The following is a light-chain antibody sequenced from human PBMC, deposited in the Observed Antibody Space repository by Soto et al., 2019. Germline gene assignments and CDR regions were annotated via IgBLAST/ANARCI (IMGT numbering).Light chain of an antibody. CDR3: QQLNSYPLIA. Sequence: DIQLTQSPSFLSASVGDRVTITCRASQGISSYLAWYQQKPGKAPKLLIYAASTLQSGVPTRFSGSGSGTEFTLTLSNLQPEDFATYYCQQLNSYPLIAFGPGTKVDIK. CDR2: AAS. J-gene: IGKJ3*01. CDR1: QGISSY. V-gene: IGKV1-9*01.